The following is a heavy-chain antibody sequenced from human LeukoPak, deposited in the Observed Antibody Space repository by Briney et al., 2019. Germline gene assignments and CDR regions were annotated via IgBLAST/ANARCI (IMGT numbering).Heavy chain of an antibody. J-gene: IGHJ6*02. Sequence: ASVKVSCKASGYTFTSYYMHWVRQAPGQWLELMGLINPSGGSTSYAQKFQGRVTMTRDTSTSTVYMELSSLRSEDTAVYYCARGGYCSSTSCYFQGYYDGMDVWGQGTTVTVSS. CDR2: INPSGGST. CDR1: GYTFTSYY. V-gene: IGHV1-46*01. CDR3: ARGGYCSSTSCYFQGYYDGMDV. D-gene: IGHD2-2*03.